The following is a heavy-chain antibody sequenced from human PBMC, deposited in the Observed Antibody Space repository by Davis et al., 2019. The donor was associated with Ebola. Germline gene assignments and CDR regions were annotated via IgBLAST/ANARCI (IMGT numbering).Heavy chain of an antibody. V-gene: IGHV1-58*01. CDR1: GFTFTNSA. Sequence: AASVKVSCKSSGFTFTNSAVQWVRQARGQRLEWIGWIVVGSGNKNFAQKFQERLTITRDMSTSTAYLELSSLRSEDTAVYYCAADRNMRAVAGIFDIWGQGTMVTVSS. J-gene: IGHJ3*02. CDR3: AADRNMRAVAGIFDI. D-gene: IGHD6-19*01. CDR2: IVVGSGNK.